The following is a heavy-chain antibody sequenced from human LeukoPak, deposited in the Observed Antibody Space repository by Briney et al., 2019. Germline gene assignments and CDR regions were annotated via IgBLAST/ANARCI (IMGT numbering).Heavy chain of an antibody. J-gene: IGHJ6*03. D-gene: IGHD3-3*01. CDR1: GGSISSYY. CDR2: IYTSGST. V-gene: IGHV4-4*07. Sequence: SETLSLTCTVSGGSISSYYWSWIRQPAGKGLEWIGRIYTSGSTNYNPSLKSRVTMSVDTSKNQFSPKLSSVTAADTAVYYCARGDDFWSGLYYYYYMDVWGKGTTVTVSS. CDR3: ARGDDFWSGLYYYYYMDV.